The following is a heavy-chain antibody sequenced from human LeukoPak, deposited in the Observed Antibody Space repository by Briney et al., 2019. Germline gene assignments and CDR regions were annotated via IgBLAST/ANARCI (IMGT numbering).Heavy chain of an antibody. Sequence: PSETLSLTCTVSGGSISSYYWSWIRQPAGKGLEWIGEINHSGSTNYNPSLKSRVTISVDTSKNQFSLKLSSVTAADTAVYYCARGGGYYYGMDVWAQGTTVTVSS. CDR1: GGSISSYY. J-gene: IGHJ6*02. D-gene: IGHD3-10*01. V-gene: IGHV4-34*01. CDR3: ARGGGYYYGMDV. CDR2: INHSGST.